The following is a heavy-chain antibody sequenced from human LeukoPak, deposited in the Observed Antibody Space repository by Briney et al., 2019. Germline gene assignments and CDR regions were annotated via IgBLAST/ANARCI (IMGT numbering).Heavy chain of an antibody. CDR1: GFTFSNYA. V-gene: IGHV3-23*01. CDR3: AKDYGDGGGAFDI. CDR2: ISGSGGST. Sequence: GGSLRLSCAASGFTFSNYAMSWVRQAPGKGLEWVSAISGSGGSTYYADSVKGRFTISRDNSKNTLYLQMNSLRAEDTAVYYCAKDYGDGGGAFDIWGQGTMVTVSS. J-gene: IGHJ3*02. D-gene: IGHD4-17*01.